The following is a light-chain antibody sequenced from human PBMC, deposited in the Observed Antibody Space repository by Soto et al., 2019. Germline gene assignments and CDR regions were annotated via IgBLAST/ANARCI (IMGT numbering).Light chain of an antibody. CDR1: SSDVGAYDF. J-gene: IGLJ1*01. CDR3: SSYTSSSTRV. V-gene: IGLV2-14*03. CDR2: EVS. Sequence: QSVLTQPASVSGSPGQSITISCTGTSSDVGAYDFVSWYQQHPDKAPKLMIYEVSNRPSGVSNRFSGSKSVNTATLTISGLQAEDEADYYFSSYTSSSTRVFGTGTKLTVL.